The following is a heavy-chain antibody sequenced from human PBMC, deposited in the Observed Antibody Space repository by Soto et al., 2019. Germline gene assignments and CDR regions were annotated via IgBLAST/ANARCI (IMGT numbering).Heavy chain of an antibody. Sequence: QVQLVQSGAEVKNPGASVKVSCKASGYSFTRYGIGWARQAPGQGIEWMGWINAYNGNKNYAHNRQGRLTLTTDTSTTTAYMELRSLRSNDTAIYYCAMVDVYVTPSPQDVWGQGTTVTVSS. V-gene: IGHV1-18*01. D-gene: IGHD3-16*01. CDR2: INAYNGNK. J-gene: IGHJ6*02. CDR1: GYSFTRYG. CDR3: AMVDVYVTPSPQDV.